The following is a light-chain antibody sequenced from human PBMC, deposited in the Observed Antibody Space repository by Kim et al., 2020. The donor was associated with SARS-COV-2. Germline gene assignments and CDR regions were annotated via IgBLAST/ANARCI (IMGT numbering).Light chain of an antibody. CDR1: NNDVGRYNY. CDR2: EVT. V-gene: IGLV2-8*01. CDR3: NSYAGITNV. Sequence: PGQSVTISCTGTNNDVGRYNYVSWYQHHPGKAPRLLIYEVTKRPSGVPDRFSGSRSGNTASLTISGLQAEDEADYYCNSYAGITNVFGTGTKVTVL. J-gene: IGLJ1*01.